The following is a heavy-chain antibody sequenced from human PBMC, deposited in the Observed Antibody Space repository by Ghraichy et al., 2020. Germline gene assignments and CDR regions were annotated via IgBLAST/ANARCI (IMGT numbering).Heavy chain of an antibody. CDR1: GGSISSYY. D-gene: IGHD6-19*01. Sequence: SETLSLTCTVSGGSISSYYWSWIRQPPGKGLEWIGYIYYSGSPNYNPSLKSRVTISVDTSKNQFSLKLSSVTAADTAVYYCARESEQWLVPDYWGQGTLVTVSS. CDR3: ARESEQWLVPDY. V-gene: IGHV4-59*01. CDR2: IYYSGSP. J-gene: IGHJ4*02.